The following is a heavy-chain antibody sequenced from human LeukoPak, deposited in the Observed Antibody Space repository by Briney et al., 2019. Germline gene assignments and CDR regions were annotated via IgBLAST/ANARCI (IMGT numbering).Heavy chain of an antibody. D-gene: IGHD6-19*01. Sequence: GGSLRLSCAASGFTFSSYWMSWVRQAPGKGLEWVANIKQDGSEKYYVDSVKGRFTISRDNAKNSLYLQMNSLRAEDTAVYYCASLQSSGWYTAFDYWGQGTLVTVSS. CDR2: IKQDGSEK. V-gene: IGHV3-7*01. CDR3: ASLQSSGWYTAFDY. CDR1: GFTFSSYW. J-gene: IGHJ4*02.